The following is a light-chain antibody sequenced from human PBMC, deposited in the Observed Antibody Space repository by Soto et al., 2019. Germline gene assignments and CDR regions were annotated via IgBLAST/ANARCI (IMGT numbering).Light chain of an antibody. J-gene: IGKJ1*01. CDR1: QIISSW. Sequence: DIQMTQSPSPLSASVGDRVTITFRASQIISSWLAWYQQKPGKAPKLLIYKASTLISGVPSRFSGSGSGTELTLTISSLQSDVFAPYYCQHYNSYSGAFGQGTKVDIK. V-gene: IGKV1-5*03. CDR3: QHYNSYSGA. CDR2: KAS.